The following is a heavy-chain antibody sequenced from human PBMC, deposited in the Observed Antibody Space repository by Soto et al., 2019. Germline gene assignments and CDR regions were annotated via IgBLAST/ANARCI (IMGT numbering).Heavy chain of an antibody. CDR2: INHSGST. Sequence: QVQLQQWGAGLLKPSETLSLTCAVYGGSFSGYYWSWIRQPPGKGLEWIGEINHSGSTNYNPSLKSRVTISVDTSKNQFSLKLSSVTAADTAVYYCARDPSSGHYDSSGYYYGWGQGTLVTVSS. D-gene: IGHD3-22*01. CDR3: ARDPSSGHYDSSGYYYG. V-gene: IGHV4-34*01. CDR1: GGSFSGYY. J-gene: IGHJ4*02.